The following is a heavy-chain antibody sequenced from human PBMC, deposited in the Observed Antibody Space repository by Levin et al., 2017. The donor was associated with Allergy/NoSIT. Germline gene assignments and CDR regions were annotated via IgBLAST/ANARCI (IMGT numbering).Heavy chain of an antibody. D-gene: IGHD2-2*01. V-gene: IGHV3-30-3*01. CDR1: GFTFSSYT. Sequence: GESLKISCAASGFTFSSYTMHWVRQAPGKGLEWVALISYDGSDKYYADSVKGRFTISRDTSKNTLYLQMNSLSAEDTAVYYCARLVVPAAIDAYWGQGTLVTVSS. CDR3: ARLVVPAAIDAY. J-gene: IGHJ4*02. CDR2: ISYDGSDK.